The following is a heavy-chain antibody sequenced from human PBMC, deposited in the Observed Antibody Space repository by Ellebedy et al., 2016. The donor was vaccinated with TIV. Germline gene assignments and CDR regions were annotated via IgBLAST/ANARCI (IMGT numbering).Heavy chain of an antibody. Sequence: SETLSLTXTVSGGSVSSGSYYWSWIRQPPGKGLEWIGYIYYSGSTNYNPSLKSRVTISVDTSKNQFSLKLSSVTAADTAVYYCARGRNFGVVPTIYYMDVWGKGTTVTVSS. CDR1: GGSVSSGSYY. D-gene: IGHD3-3*01. V-gene: IGHV4-61*01. CDR3: ARGRNFGVVPTIYYMDV. J-gene: IGHJ6*03. CDR2: IYYSGST.